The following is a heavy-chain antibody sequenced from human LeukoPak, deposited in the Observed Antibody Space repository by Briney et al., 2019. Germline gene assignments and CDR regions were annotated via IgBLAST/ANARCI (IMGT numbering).Heavy chain of an antibody. V-gene: IGHV1-18*01. Sequence: ASVKVSCKSSGYAFTVHGISWVRQAPGQGLEWMGWISPYNGKTKFAQKFQGRVTLTIDTYRSIVYMEVKSLRSDDTAVYYCARDHTGETFLDAFDIWGQETMVTVAS. CDR3: ARDHTGETFLDAFDI. D-gene: IGHD1-1*01. CDR2: ISPYNGKT. CDR1: GYAFTVHG. J-gene: IGHJ3*02.